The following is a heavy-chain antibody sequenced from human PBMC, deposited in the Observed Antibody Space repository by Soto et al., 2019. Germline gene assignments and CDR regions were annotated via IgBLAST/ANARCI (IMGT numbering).Heavy chain of an antibody. Sequence: ASLKVSCKVSGHSLAELGMHWVRQAPGKGLEWMGGFDHEDGETVYAQNFQGRVTMTEDTSTDTAYMELSSVTAADTAVYYCARTNPVVVTGYFDYWGQGTLVTVSS. D-gene: IGHD2-21*02. J-gene: IGHJ4*02. CDR3: ARTNPVVVTGYFDY. V-gene: IGHV1-24*01. CDR2: FDHEDGET. CDR1: GHSLAELG.